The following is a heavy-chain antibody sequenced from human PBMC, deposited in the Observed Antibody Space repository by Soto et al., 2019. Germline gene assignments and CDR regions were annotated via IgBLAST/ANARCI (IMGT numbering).Heavy chain of an antibody. D-gene: IGHD3-22*01. V-gene: IGHV5-51*01. CDR3: ARQAGYYFSYYYYGMDV. Sequence: GESLKISCEGSGYSFTSYWIAWVRQMPGKGLEWMDVIYPGDSYTNYSPSFQGHVTISADKSISTAYLQWSSLKASDTAMYYCARQAGYYFSYYYYGMDVWGQGTTVTVSS. CDR1: GYSFTSYW. CDR2: IYPGDSYT. J-gene: IGHJ6*02.